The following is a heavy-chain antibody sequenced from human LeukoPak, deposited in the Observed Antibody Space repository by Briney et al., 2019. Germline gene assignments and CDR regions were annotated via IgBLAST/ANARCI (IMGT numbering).Heavy chain of an antibody. Sequence: SGGSLRLSCAASGFTFSNYAMSWVRQAPGKGLEWVSAIGGSGGATNYADSVKGRFSISRDNSKNTLYLQMNSLRAEDTAVYYCAKRSCSGGSCYFDYWGQGTLVTVSS. CDR3: AKRSCSGGSCYFDY. CDR2: IGGSGGAT. V-gene: IGHV3-23*01. J-gene: IGHJ4*02. D-gene: IGHD2-15*01. CDR1: GFTFSNYA.